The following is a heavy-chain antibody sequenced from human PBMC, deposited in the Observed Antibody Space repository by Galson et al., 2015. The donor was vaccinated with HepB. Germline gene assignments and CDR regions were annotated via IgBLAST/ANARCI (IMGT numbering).Heavy chain of an antibody. CDR2: IKEDGSES. J-gene: IGHJ6*02. V-gene: IGHV3-7*01. D-gene: IGHD3-16*01. Sequence: SLRLSCASSGFTFSSYWMTWVRQAPGRGLEWVANIKEDGSESFYVDSVEGRFAISRDNAKSSLYLQMNNLRADDTAVYHCAREELATRWKSYGTYYYFYYMDVWGQGITVTVSS. CDR1: GFTFSSYW. CDR3: AREELATRWKSYGTYYYFYYMDV.